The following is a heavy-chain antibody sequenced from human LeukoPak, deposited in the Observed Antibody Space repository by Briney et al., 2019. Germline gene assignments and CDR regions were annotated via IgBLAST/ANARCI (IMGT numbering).Heavy chain of an antibody. CDR3: ARVAAAAYYDAFDI. Sequence: QPGGSLRLSCAASGFTFSSYAVHWVRQAPGKGLEWVAVISYDGTNKYYSDSVKGRFTISRDNSKNTLYLQMNSLTPEDTAVYYCARVAAAAYYDAFDIWGQGTMVTVSS. CDR1: GFTFSSYA. V-gene: IGHV3-30*04. D-gene: IGHD6-13*01. CDR2: ISYDGTNK. J-gene: IGHJ3*02.